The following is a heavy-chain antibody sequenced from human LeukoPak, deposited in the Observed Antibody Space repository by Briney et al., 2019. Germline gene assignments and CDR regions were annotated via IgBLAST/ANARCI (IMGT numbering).Heavy chain of an antibody. CDR3: ARDPDWNDVLFDY. Sequence: SETLSLTCTVSGGSISSSSYYWGWIRQPPGKGLEWIGSIYYSGSTYYNPSLKSRVTISVDTSKNQFSLKLSSVTAADTAVYYCARDPDWNDVLFDYWGQGTLVTVSS. D-gene: IGHD1-1*01. CDR1: GGSISSSSYY. V-gene: IGHV4-39*07. CDR2: IYYSGST. J-gene: IGHJ4*02.